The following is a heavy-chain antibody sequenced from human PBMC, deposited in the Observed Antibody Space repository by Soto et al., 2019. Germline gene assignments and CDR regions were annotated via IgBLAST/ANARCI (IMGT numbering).Heavy chain of an antibody. J-gene: IGHJ6*02. CDR1: GYSFTSYW. CDR3: ARPNSQYYDFWSGYYVYGMDV. D-gene: IGHD3-3*01. Sequence: PGESLKISCKGSGYSFTSYWIGWVRQMPGKGLEWMGIIYPGDSDTRYSPSFQGQVTISADKSISTAYLQWSSLKASDTAMYYCARPNSQYYDFWSGYYVYGMDVWGQGTTVTVSS. V-gene: IGHV5-51*01. CDR2: IYPGDSDT.